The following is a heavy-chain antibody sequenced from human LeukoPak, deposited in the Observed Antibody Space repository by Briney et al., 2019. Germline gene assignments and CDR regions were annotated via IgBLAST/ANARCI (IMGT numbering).Heavy chain of an antibody. V-gene: IGHV4-4*02. CDR1: GGSISSSNW. CDR3: ARESGYYYDTRYFDY. CDR2: IYHSGST. Sequence: SGTLSLTCAVSGGSISSSNWWSWVRQPPGKGLEWIEEIYHSGSTNYNPSLKSRVTISVDKSKNQFSLKLSSVTAADTAVYYCARESGYYYDTRYFDYWGQGTLVTVSS. D-gene: IGHD3-22*01. J-gene: IGHJ4*02.